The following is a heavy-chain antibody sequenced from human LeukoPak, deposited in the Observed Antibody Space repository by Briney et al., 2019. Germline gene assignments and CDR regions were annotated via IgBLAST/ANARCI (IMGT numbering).Heavy chain of an antibody. J-gene: IGHJ3*02. CDR2: INHSGST. D-gene: IGHD3-22*01. CDR1: GGSFSGYY. Sequence: SETLSLTCAVYGGSFSGYYWSWIRQPPGKGLEWIGEINHSGSTNYNPSLKSRVTISVDTSKNQFSLKLSSVTAADTAVYYCAVAYDSSGLDAFDIWGQGTTVTVSS. CDR3: AVAYDSSGLDAFDI. V-gene: IGHV4-34*01.